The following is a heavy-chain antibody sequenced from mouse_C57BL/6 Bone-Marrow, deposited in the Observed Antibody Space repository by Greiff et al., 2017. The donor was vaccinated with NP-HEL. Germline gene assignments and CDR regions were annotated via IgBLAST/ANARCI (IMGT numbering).Heavy chain of an antibody. CDR3: ARHARYYGSSYWYFDV. CDR1: GFSLTSYG. J-gene: IGHJ1*03. D-gene: IGHD1-1*01. V-gene: IGHV2-6-1*01. CDR2: IWSDGST. Sequence: VQLQQSGPGLVAPSQSLSITCTVSGFSLTSYGVHWVRQPPGKGLEWLVVIWSDGSTTYNSALKSRLSISKDNSKSQVFLKMNSLQTDDTAMYYCARHARYYGSSYWYFDVWGTGTTVTVSS.